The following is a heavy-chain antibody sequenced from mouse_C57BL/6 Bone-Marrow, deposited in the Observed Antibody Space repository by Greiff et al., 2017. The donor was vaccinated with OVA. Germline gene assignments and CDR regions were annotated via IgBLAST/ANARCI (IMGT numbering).Heavy chain of an antibody. CDR1: GYTFTDYE. CDR3: TRGYSNYYAMDY. J-gene: IGHJ4*01. CDR2: IDPETGGT. V-gene: IGHV1-15*01. D-gene: IGHD2-5*01. Sequence: VQLQQSGAELVRPGASVTLSCKASGYTFTDYEMHWVKQTPVHGLEWIGAIDPETGGTAYNQKFTGQAILTADNSSHTAYMELRSLTSEDSAVYYCTRGYSNYYAMDYWGQGTSVTVSS.